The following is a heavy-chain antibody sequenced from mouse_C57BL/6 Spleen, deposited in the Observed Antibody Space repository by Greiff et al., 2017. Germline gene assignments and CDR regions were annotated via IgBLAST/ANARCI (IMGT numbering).Heavy chain of an antibody. CDR2: IYPRDGSN. D-gene: IGHD4-1*01. CDR3: SKWGLGRGYWYFAV. J-gene: IGHJ1*03. CDR1: GYTFTSYD. V-gene: IGHV1-85*01. Sequence: QVQLQQPGPELVKPGASVKLSCKASGYTFTSYDINWVKQRPGQGLEWIGWIYPRDGSNKYNEKFKGKATLTVDTSSSTADMELYSLTSEDSAVYFGSKWGLGRGYWYFAVWGTGTTVTVSS.